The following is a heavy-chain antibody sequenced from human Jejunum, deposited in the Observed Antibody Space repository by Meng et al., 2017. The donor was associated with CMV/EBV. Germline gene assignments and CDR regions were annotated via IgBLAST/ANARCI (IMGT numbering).Heavy chain of an antibody. V-gene: IGHV4-30-4*01. D-gene: IGHD3-10*02. CDR3: VGNYDVHLNWFDP. J-gene: IGHJ5*02. CDR1: VDSITHNLYY. CDR2: IYDSGAT. Sequence: VDSITHNLYYWNWIRQTPGKGLEWIGYIYDSGATHYNPSLKGRATMSVDTSKNQFSLNLKSVTAADTAIYYCVGNYDVHLNWFDPWGRGTLVTVSS.